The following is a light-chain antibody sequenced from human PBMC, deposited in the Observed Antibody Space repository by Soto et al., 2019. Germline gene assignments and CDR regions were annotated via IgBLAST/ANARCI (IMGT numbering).Light chain of an antibody. V-gene: IGKV3-20*01. CDR2: GAS. Sequence: EIVLTQSPGPLSLSPGERATLSCRASQSVSSSYLAWYQQKPGQAPRLLIYGASRRATGIPDRFSGSGSGSDFTLTISRLEPEDFAVYYCQQLNSYPLTFGGGTKVDIK. CDR1: QSVSSSY. CDR3: QQLNSYPLT. J-gene: IGKJ4*01.